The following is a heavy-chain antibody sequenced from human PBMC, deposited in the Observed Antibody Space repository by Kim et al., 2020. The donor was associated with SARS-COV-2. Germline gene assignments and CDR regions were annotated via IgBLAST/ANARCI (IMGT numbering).Heavy chain of an antibody. D-gene: IGHD3-3*01. J-gene: IGHJ6*01. CDR1: GFTFSSYG. CDR2: ISYDGSNK. CDR3: AKDLGIFGVVIIPVRYY. V-gene: IGHV3-30*18. Sequence: GGSLRLSCAASGFTFSSYGMHWVRQAPGKGLEWVAVISYDGSNKYYADSVKGRFTISRDNSKNTRYLQMNSLRAEDTAVYYCAKDLGIFGVVIIPVRYY.